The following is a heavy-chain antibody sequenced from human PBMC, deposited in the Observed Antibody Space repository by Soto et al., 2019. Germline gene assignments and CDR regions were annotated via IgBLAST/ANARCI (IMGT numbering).Heavy chain of an antibody. D-gene: IGHD2-2*01. CDR1: GGTFSSYT. J-gene: IGHJ4*02. Sequence: QVQLVQSGAEVKKPGSSVKVSCKASGGTFSSYTISWVRQAPGQGLEWMGRIIPILGIANYAQKFQGRVTITAVKSTRTGYMGLSSLRSEDTAVYYCAMEYCISTSCFREYWGQGTLVTVSS. CDR2: IIPILGIA. V-gene: IGHV1-69*02. CDR3: AMEYCISTSCFREY.